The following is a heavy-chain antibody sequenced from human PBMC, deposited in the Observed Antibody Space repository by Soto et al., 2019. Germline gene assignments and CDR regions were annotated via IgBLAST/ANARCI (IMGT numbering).Heavy chain of an antibody. D-gene: IGHD1-7*01. CDR3: ARDGLRKTGTTVHYYYGMDV. CDR2: TYYRSKWYN. V-gene: IGHV6-1*01. J-gene: IGHJ6*02. CDR1: GDSVSSNSAA. Sequence: KQSQTLSLTCAISGDSVSSNSAAWNWIRQSPSRGLEWLGRTYYRSKWYNDYAVSVKSRITINPDTSKNQFSLQLNSVTPEDTAVYYCARDGLRKTGTTVHYYYGMDVWGQGTTVTVSS.